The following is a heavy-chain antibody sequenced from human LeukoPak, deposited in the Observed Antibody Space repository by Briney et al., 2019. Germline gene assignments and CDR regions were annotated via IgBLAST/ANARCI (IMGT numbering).Heavy chain of an antibody. V-gene: IGHV3-30*18. Sequence: GGSLRLSCAASGFTFRSYAMHWVRQAPGKGLEWVAVISYDGSNKYYADSVKGRFAISRDNSKNTLYLQMNSLRAEDTAVYYCAKETGIAAAAAAFDYWGQGTLVTVSS. CDR1: GFTFRSYA. CDR2: ISYDGSNK. D-gene: IGHD6-13*01. CDR3: AKETGIAAAAAAFDY. J-gene: IGHJ4*02.